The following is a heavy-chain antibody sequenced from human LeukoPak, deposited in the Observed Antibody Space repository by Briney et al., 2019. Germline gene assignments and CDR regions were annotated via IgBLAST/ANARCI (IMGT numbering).Heavy chain of an antibody. V-gene: IGHV4-34*01. CDR3: ARGLQSAVAPAQYFDL. Sequence: SETLSLTCAVYGGSFSGYYWSWIRQPPGKGLEWIGEINHSGSTNYNPSLKSRVTISVGTSKNQFSLKLSSVTAADTAVYYCARGLQSAVAPAQYFDLWGRGTLVTASS. CDR1: GGSFSGYY. CDR2: INHSGST. D-gene: IGHD6-19*01. J-gene: IGHJ2*01.